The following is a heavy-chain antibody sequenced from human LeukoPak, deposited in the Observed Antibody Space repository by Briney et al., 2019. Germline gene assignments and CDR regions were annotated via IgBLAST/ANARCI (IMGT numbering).Heavy chain of an antibody. J-gene: IGHJ6*02. V-gene: IGHV1-18*01. Sequence: ASVKVSCTASGYTFTSYGISWVRQAPGQGLEWMGWTSAYNGNTNYAQKLQGRVTMTTDTSTSTAYMELRSLRSDDTAVYYCARDPPRIVVVVAATNYYGMDVWGQGTMVTVSS. D-gene: IGHD2-15*01. CDR2: TSAYNGNT. CDR3: ARDPPRIVVVVAATNYYGMDV. CDR1: GYTFTSYG.